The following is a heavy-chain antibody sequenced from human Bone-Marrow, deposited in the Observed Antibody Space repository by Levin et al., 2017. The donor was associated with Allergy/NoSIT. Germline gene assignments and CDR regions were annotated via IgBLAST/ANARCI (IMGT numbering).Heavy chain of an antibody. D-gene: IGHD2-15*01. CDR2: ISGSGGST. CDR3: AKIGYCSGGSCSQFNYFDY. Sequence: GGSLRLSCAASGFTFSSYAMSWVRQAPGKGLEWVSAISGSGGSTYYADSVKGRFTISRDNSKNTLYLQMNSLRAEDTAVYYCAKIGYCSGGSCSQFNYFDYWGQGTLVTVSS. J-gene: IGHJ4*02. V-gene: IGHV3-23*01. CDR1: GFTFSSYA.